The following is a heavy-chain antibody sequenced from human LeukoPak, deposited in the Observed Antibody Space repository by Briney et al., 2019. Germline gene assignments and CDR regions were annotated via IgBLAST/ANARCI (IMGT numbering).Heavy chain of an antibody. V-gene: IGHV5-51*01. CDR1: GYSFTSYW. CDR2: IYPGDSDT. CDR3: ARTYYYDSSGYPLIDY. J-gene: IGHJ4*02. D-gene: IGHD3-22*01. Sequence: GESLKISCKGSGYSFTSYWIGWVRQMPGKGLEWMGIIYPGDSDTRYSPSSQGQVTISADKSTSTAYLQWSSLKASDTAMYYCARTYYYDSSGYPLIDYWGQGTLVTVSS.